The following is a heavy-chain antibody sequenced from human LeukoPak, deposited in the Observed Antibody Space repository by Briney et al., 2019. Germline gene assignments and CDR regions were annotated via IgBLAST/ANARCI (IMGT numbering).Heavy chain of an antibody. CDR1: GGSISSGGYS. CDR2: IYHSAST. D-gene: IGHD3-22*01. V-gene: IGHV4-30-2*01. CDR3: ARVSYYYDSSGYSSGDAFDI. Sequence: SETLSLTCAVSGGSISSGGYSWSWIRQPPGKGLEWIGYIYHSASTYYNPSLKSRVTISVDRSKNQFSLKLSSVTAADTAVYYCARVSYYYDSSGYSSGDAFDIWGQGTMVTVSS. J-gene: IGHJ3*02.